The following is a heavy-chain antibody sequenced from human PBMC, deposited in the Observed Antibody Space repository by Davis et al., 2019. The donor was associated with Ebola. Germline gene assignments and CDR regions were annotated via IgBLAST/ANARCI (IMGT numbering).Heavy chain of an antibody. CDR3: ARGKQYAWFDP. D-gene: IGHD4-11*01. J-gene: IGHJ5*02. CDR1: GGSISSSNW. V-gene: IGHV4-4*02. Sequence: SETLSLTCAAPGGSISSSNWWSSVRQPPRQALEWLGEIYHSGSTNYNPSLKIRVTISVDTSKNQFSVKLSSVTAADTAVYYCARGKQYAWFDPWSQGTLVTVSS. CDR2: IYHSGST.